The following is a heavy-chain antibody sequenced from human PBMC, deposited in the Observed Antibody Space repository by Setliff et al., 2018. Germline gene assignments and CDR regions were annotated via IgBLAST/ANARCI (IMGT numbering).Heavy chain of an antibody. Sequence: PSETLSLTCAVSGGSISSGSYYWSWIRQPAGKGLEWVGRLHTSGSTNYNPSLKSRVTISVDTSKNQFSLKVTSVTAADTAIYSCARDPHLTGGLDRWGQGTLVTVSS. J-gene: IGHJ5*02. CDR2: LHTSGST. D-gene: IGHD3-9*01. CDR1: GGSISSGSYY. CDR3: ARDPHLTGGLDR. V-gene: IGHV4-61*02.